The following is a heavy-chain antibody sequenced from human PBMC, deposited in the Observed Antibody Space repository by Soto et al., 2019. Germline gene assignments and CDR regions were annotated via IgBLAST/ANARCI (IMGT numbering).Heavy chain of an antibody. Sequence: QITLKESGPTLVKPTQTLTLTCTFSGFSLSTSGVGVGWICQPPGKALEWLALISWDDDKRYSPSLKSMLTITNDSSNNQVVHRMTTMDPMDTATYDCAHSPVSRSWYGGYWGQGTLVTVSS. CDR1: GFSLSTSGVG. V-gene: IGHV2-5*02. CDR2: ISWDDDK. CDR3: AHSPVSRSWYGGY. J-gene: IGHJ4*02. D-gene: IGHD6-13*01.